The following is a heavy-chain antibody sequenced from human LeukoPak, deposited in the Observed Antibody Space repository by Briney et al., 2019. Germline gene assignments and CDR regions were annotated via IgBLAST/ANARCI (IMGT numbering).Heavy chain of an antibody. Sequence: SETLSLTCSVSGGSISSYYWSWIRPPPGKGLEWIGYLFHTGSTNYNPSLKSRVTMSVDTSKNQVSLRLSSVTAADTAVYYCAKIRSGGGSFDVWGQGAMVTVSS. V-gene: IGHV4-59*01. CDR1: GGSISSYY. CDR2: LFHTGST. CDR3: AKIRSGGGSFDV. J-gene: IGHJ3*01. D-gene: IGHD4-23*01.